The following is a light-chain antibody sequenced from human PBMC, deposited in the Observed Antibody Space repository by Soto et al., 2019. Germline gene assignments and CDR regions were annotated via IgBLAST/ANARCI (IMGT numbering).Light chain of an antibody. CDR1: QSISSW. CDR2: KAS. V-gene: IGKV1-5*03. CDR3: QQYNDNWT. Sequence: IQMTQSPSSLSASVGDRVTINCRASQSISSWLAWYQQKPGQAPKLLIYKASTLQSGVPSRFSGSGSGTEFTLAISSLQPDDSATYYCQQYNDNWTFGQGTKV. J-gene: IGKJ1*01.